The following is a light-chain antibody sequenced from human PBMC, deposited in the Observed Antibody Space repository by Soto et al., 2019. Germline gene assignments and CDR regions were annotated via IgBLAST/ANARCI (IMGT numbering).Light chain of an antibody. CDR3: SSYTSSRTVV. CDR2: EVS. Sequence: QSALTQPASVSGSPGQSITISCTGTSSDIGGYNYVSWYQHHPGKAPKLMIYEVSNRPSGVSNRFSGSKSGNTASLTISGLQAEDEADYYCSSYTSSRTVVFGGGTKLTVL. CDR1: SSDIGGYNY. V-gene: IGLV2-14*01. J-gene: IGLJ2*01.